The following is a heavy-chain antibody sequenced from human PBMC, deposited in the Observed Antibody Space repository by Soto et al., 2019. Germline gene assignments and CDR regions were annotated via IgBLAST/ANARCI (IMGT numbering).Heavy chain of an antibody. CDR3: ARDKAEMIVVVVAAHPPPQGFDP. CDR2: ISAYNGNT. Sequence: ASVKVSCKASGYTFTSYGISWVRQAPGQGLEWMGWISAYNGNTNYAQKLQGRVTMTTDTSTSTAYMELRSLRSDDTAVYYCARDKAEMIVVVVAAHPPPQGFDPWGQGTLVTVSS. J-gene: IGHJ5*02. V-gene: IGHV1-18*01. CDR1: GYTFTSYG. D-gene: IGHD2-15*01.